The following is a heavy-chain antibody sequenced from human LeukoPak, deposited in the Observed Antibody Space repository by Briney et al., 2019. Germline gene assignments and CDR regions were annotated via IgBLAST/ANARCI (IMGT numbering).Heavy chain of an antibody. CDR2: ISSSGTTI. D-gene: IGHD3-10*02. V-gene: IGHV3-48*03. CDR1: GFSFSSYE. Sequence: GGSLRLSCAASGFSFSSYEMNWVRQAPGKGLEWVSYISSSGTTIYYADSVKGRFTISRDNAKNSLYLQMNSLRAEDTAVYYCAELGITMIGGVWGKGTTVTISS. CDR3: AELGITMIGGV. J-gene: IGHJ6*04.